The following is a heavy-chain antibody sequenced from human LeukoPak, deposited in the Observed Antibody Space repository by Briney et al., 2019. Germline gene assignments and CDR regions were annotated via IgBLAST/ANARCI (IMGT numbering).Heavy chain of an antibody. CDR3: ARDRPRGEGYNYFAY. CDR2: TYYRSKWFY. D-gene: IGHD5-24*01. J-gene: IGHJ4*02. Sequence: SQTLSLTCAISGDSVSSNSAAWNWIRQSPSRGLEWLGRTYYRSKWFYQYSLSVKGRITVTPDTSKNQLSLQLNSVTPEDTAVYYCARDRPRGEGYNYFAYWGQGILVTVSS. CDR1: GDSVSSNSAA. V-gene: IGHV6-1*01.